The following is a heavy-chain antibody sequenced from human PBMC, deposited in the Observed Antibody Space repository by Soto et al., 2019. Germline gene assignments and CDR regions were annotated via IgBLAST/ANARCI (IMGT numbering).Heavy chain of an antibody. CDR3: AKDGGFLESLPIWDYYYYGMDV. CDR2: ISGSGGST. CDR1: GFTFSSYA. D-gene: IGHD3-3*01. Sequence: PVGSLRLSCAASGFTFSSYAMSWVRQAPGKGLEWVSAISGSGGSTYYADSVKGRFTISRDNSKNTLYLQMNSLRSEDPTVYYCAKDGGFLESLPIWDYYYYGMDVWGQGTTVTVSS. V-gene: IGHV3-23*01. J-gene: IGHJ6*02.